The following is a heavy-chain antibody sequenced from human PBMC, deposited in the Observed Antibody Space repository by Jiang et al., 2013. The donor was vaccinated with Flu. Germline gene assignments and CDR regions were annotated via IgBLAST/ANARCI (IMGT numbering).Heavy chain of an antibody. J-gene: IGHJ4*02. D-gene: IGHD1-26*01. V-gene: IGHV3-15*01. CDR2: GGTT. Sequence: GGTTDYAAPVKGRFTISRDDSKNTLYLQMNSLKTEDTAVYYCTTDQGIVGATAGLEYWGQGTLVTVSS. CDR3: TTDQGIVGATAGLEY.